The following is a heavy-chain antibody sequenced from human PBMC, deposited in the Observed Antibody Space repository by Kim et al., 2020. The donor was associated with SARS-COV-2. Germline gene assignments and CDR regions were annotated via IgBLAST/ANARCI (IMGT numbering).Heavy chain of an antibody. CDR1: GFTFSSYA. J-gene: IGHJ4*02. Sequence: GGSLRLSYAASGFTFSSYAMSWVRQAPGKGLEWVSAISGSGGSTYYAESVKGRFTISRDNSKNTLYLQMNSLRAEDTAVYYCAKDDVVVPAAMLFWGQGTLVTVSS. CDR3: AKDDVVVPAAMLF. V-gene: IGHV3-23*01. D-gene: IGHD2-2*01. CDR2: ISGSGGST.